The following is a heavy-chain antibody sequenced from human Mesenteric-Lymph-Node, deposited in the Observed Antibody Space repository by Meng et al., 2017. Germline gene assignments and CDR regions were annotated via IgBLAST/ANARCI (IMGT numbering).Heavy chain of an antibody. CDR1: GFTFSTYE. D-gene: IGHD3-10*01. CDR3: ARGRGSGTYSRYGMDV. CDR2: ITSGGSNI. J-gene: IGHJ6*02. V-gene: IGHV3-48*03. Sequence: GSLKISCAASGFTFSTYEMNWVRQAPGKGLEWVSYITSGGSNIYYADSVKGRFTISRDNAKNLLYLQMNSLRAEDTAVYYCARGRGSGTYSRYGMDVWGQGTTVTVSS.